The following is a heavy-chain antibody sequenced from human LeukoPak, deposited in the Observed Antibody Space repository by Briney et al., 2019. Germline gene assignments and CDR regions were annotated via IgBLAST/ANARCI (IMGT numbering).Heavy chain of an antibody. J-gene: IGHJ4*02. CDR2: INQDGSAK. V-gene: IGHV3-7*01. Sequence: PGRSLRLSCAASGFTFSSYWMSWVRQAPGKGLEWVANINQDGSAKHYVDSVKGRFTISRDNARNSLFLQMNSLRVEDTAVYYCARDGPTTYYDYWGQGTLATVSS. CDR3: ARDGPTTYYDY. CDR1: GFTFSSYW. D-gene: IGHD1-1*01.